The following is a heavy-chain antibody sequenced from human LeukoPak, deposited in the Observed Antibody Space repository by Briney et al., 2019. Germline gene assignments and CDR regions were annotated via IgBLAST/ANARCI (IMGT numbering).Heavy chain of an antibody. D-gene: IGHD3-10*01. CDR1: GGSFSGYY. V-gene: IGHV4-34*01. J-gene: IGHJ4*02. Sequence: SETLSLTCAVYGGSFSGYYWSWIRQPPGKGLEWIGEINHSGSTNYNPSLKSRVTISVDTSKNQFSLKLSSVTAADTAVYYCARRERWFGELLLDNWGQGTLVTVSS. CDR2: INHSGST. CDR3: ARRERWFGELLLDN.